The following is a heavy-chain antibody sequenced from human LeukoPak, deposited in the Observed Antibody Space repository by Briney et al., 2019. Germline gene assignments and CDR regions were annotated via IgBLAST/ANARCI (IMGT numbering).Heavy chain of an antibody. V-gene: IGHV1-3*01. CDR1: GYTLTSYA. J-gene: IGHJ6*02. Sequence: GASVKVSCKASGYTLTSYAMHWVRQAPGQRLEWMGWINAGNGNTKYSQKFQGRVTITRDTSASTAYMELSSLRSEDTAVYYCARERYTAMVYYYYGMDVWGQGTTVTVSS. CDR3: ARERYTAMVYYYYGMDV. CDR2: INAGNGNT. D-gene: IGHD5-18*01.